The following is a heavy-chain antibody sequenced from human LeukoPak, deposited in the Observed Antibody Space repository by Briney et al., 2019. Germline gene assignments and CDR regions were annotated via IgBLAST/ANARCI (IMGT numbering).Heavy chain of an antibody. CDR3: ARRGYCSSTSCYDTYYYYYMDV. Sequence: GGSLRLSCAASGFTFSSYWMHWVRQAPGKGLVWVSRINTDGSSTSYADSVKGRFTISRDNAKNTLYLQMNSLRAEDTAVYYCARRGYCSSTSCYDTYYYYYMDVWGKGTTVTVPS. J-gene: IGHJ6*03. V-gene: IGHV3-74*01. CDR2: INTDGSST. D-gene: IGHD2-2*01. CDR1: GFTFSSYW.